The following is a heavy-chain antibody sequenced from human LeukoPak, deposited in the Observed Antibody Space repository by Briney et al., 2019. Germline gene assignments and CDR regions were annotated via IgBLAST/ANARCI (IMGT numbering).Heavy chain of an antibody. V-gene: IGHV3-30*02. CDR1: GFTFSSYG. J-gene: IGHJ1*01. D-gene: IGHD6-13*01. Sequence: GRSLRLSCAASGFTFSSYGMHWVRQAPGKGLEWVAFIRYDGSNKYYADSVKGRFTISRDNSKNTLYLQMNSLRAEDTAVYYCAKDLGWQQLVPKYFQHWGQGTLVTVSS. CDR3: AKDLGWQQLVPKYFQH. CDR2: IRYDGSNK.